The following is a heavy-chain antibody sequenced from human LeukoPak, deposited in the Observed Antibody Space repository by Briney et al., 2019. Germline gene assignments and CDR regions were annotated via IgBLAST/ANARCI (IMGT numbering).Heavy chain of an antibody. CDR3: ARDLSGFDWSFDP. V-gene: IGHV3-64*01. Sequence: PGGSLRLSCAASGFTFSSYAMHWVRQAPGKGLEYVSAISSNGGSTYYANSVKGRFTISRDNSKNTLYLQMGSLRAEDMAVYYCARDLSGFDWSFDPWGQGTLVTVSS. D-gene: IGHD3-9*01. CDR2: ISSNGGST. CDR1: GFTFSSYA. J-gene: IGHJ5*02.